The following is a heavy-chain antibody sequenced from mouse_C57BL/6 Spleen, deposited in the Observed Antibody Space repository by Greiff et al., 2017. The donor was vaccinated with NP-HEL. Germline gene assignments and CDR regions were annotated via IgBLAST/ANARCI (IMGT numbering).Heavy chain of an antibody. V-gene: IGHV7-3*01. D-gene: IGHD2-2*01. J-gene: IGHJ2*01. CDR1: GFTFTDYY. Sequence: EVMLVESGGGLVQPGGSLSLSCAASGFTFTDYYMSWVRQPPGKALEWLGFIRNKANGYTTEYSASVKGRFTISRDNSQSILYLQMNALRAEDSATYYCASHMVTTLDYWGQSTTLTVSS. CDR3: ASHMVTTLDY. CDR2: IRNKANGYTT.